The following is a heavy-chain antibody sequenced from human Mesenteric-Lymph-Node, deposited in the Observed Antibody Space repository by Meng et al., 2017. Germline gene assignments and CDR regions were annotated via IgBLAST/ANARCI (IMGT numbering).Heavy chain of an antibody. D-gene: IGHD6-19*01. CDR1: GFSFSSYS. CDR2: ISGGDT. J-gene: IGHJ5*02. CDR3: AKCTVNKVHSSGWCNWLDP. V-gene: IGHV3-23*01. Sequence: GGSLRLSCAASGFSFSSYSVNWVRQAPGKGLEWVSSISGGDTYYADSVKGRFTISRDKSRNTVFLQMNSLTVEDTAVYYCAKCTVNKVHSSGWCNWLDPWGQGTQVTVSS.